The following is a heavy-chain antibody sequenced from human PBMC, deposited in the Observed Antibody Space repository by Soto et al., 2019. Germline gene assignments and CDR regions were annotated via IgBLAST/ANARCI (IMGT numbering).Heavy chain of an antibody. Sequence: SETLSIAGSVYGWSFSGYYWSWIRQPPVKGLEWIGEINHSGSTNYNPSLKSRVTISVDTSKNQFSLKLSSVTAADTAVYYCARGHKVVPAAIRGDYYYGMDVWGQGTTVTVSS. CDR2: INHSGST. CDR3: ARGHKVVPAAIRGDYYYGMDV. D-gene: IGHD2-2*01. J-gene: IGHJ6*02. CDR1: GWSFSGYY. V-gene: IGHV4-34*01.